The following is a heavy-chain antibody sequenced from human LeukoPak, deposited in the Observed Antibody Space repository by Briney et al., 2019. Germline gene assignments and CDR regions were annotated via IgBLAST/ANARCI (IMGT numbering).Heavy chain of an antibody. D-gene: IGHD6-13*01. CDR2: INHSGST. J-gene: IGHJ4*02. V-gene: IGHV4-34*01. CDR3: ARGLTLIRSSVGY. Sequence: SETLSLTCAVYGGSFSGYYWSWIRQPPGKGLEWIGEINHSGSTNYNPSLKSRVTISVDTSKNQFSLKLSSVTAADTAVYYCARGLTLIRSSVGYWGQGTLVTVSS. CDR1: GGSFSGYY.